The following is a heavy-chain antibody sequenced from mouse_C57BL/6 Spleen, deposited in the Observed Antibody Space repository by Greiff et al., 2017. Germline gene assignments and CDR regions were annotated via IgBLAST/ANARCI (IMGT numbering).Heavy chain of an antibody. CDR2: IYPGDGDT. Sequence: LVESGPELVKPGASVKISCKASGYAFSSSWMNWVKQRPGQGLEWIGRIYPGDGDTNYNGKFKGKATLTADKSSSTAYMQLSSLPSEDSAVYFGARDYYGSSYPLFDYWGQGTTLTVSS. D-gene: IGHD1-1*01. CDR1: GYAFSSSW. CDR3: ARDYYGSSYPLFDY. J-gene: IGHJ2*01. V-gene: IGHV1-82*01.